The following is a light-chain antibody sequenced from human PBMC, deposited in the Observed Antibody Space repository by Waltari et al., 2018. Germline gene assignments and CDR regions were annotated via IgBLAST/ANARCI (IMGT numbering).Light chain of an antibody. V-gene: IGKV3-20*01. CDR1: QSVSSSY. CDR2: GTS. J-gene: IGKJ5*01. CDR3: QQYGGSPPIT. Sequence: EIVLTQSPGTLSLSPGERATLSCRASQSVSSSYLVWYQQKPGQAPRLPIYGTSSRATDIPDRFSGSGSGTDFTLTISRLEPEDFAVYYCQQYGGSPPITFGQGTRLEIK.